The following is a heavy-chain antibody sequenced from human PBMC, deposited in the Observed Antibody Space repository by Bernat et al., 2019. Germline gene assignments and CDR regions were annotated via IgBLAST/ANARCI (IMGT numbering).Heavy chain of an antibody. CDR1: GGSISSSSTYS. V-gene: IGHV4-39*01. CDR2: TYYSGST. CDR3: ARHPHYGDIHLIDF. Sequence: QLQLQESGPGLVRPSETLSLTCTVSGGSISSSSTYSWGWICQPPGKGLEWIANTYYSGSTYYNPSLKSRVTMSVDTSKNQFSLNLSSVTAADTAVYYCARHPHYGDIHLIDFWGQGTLVIVSS. J-gene: IGHJ4*02. D-gene: IGHD4-17*01.